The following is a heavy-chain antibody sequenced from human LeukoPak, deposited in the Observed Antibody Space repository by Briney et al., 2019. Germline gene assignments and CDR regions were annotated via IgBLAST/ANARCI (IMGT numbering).Heavy chain of an antibody. V-gene: IGHV3-7*03. CDR2: IKEDGTRK. D-gene: IGHD6-19*01. J-gene: IGHJ4*02. Sequence: GGSLRLSCAASGFTFSSHWMTWVRQAPGKGLEWVANIKEDGTRKNYVDSVKGRFTISRDNAKNSLYLQMSGLRAEDTAVYYCAKARSGWYYFDYWGQGTLVTVSS. CDR3: AKARSGWYYFDY. CDR1: GFTFSSHW.